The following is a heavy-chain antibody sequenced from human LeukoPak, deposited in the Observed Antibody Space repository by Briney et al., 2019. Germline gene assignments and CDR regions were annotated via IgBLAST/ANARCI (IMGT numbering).Heavy chain of an antibody. V-gene: IGHV3-23*01. CDR2: ISGSGGST. Sequence: GGSLRLSCAASGFTFSSYAMSWVRQAPGKGLEWVSAISGSGGSTYYADSVKGRFTISRDNSKNSLYLQMNSLRAEDTAVYYCARDIEERYWSYGSYYYMDVWGKGTTVTVSS. J-gene: IGHJ6*03. D-gene: IGHD5-18*01. CDR3: ARDIEERYWSYGSYYYMDV. CDR1: GFTFSSYA.